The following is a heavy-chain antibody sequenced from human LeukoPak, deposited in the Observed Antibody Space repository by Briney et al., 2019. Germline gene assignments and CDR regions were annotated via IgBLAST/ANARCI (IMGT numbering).Heavy chain of an antibody. CDR1: GGSFSGYY. CDR3: ARADYYDSSGYPVLSFDY. CDR2: INHSGST. V-gene: IGHV4-34*01. Sequence: PSETLSLTCAVYGGSFSGYYWSWIRQPPGKGLEWIGEINHSGSTNYNPSLKSRVTISVDTSKNQFSLKLSSVTAADTAVYYCARADYYDSSGYPVLSFDYWGQGTLVTVSS. D-gene: IGHD3-22*01. J-gene: IGHJ4*02.